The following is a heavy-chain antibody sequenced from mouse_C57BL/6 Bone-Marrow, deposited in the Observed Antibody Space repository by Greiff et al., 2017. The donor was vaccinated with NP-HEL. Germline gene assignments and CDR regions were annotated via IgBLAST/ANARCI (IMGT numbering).Heavy chain of an antibody. Sequence: VQLQQSGPELVKPGASVKLSCKASGYTFTDYYMNWVKQSPGKSLDWIGDINPNNGGTSYNQKFKGKATLTVDKSSSTAYMELRSLTSEDSAVYYCARKGITTAYYAMDYWGKGTSVTVSS. V-gene: IGHV1-26*01. J-gene: IGHJ4*01. CDR2: INPNNGGT. CDR1: GYTFTDYY. CDR3: ARKGITTAYYAMDY. D-gene: IGHD1-2*01.